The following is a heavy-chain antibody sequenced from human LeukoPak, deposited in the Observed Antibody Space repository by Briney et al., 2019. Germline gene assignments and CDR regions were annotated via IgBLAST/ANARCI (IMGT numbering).Heavy chain of an antibody. CDR2: ISTYNGDT. Sequence: RASVRVFCGASGYTFTSYGISWVRQAPGQGLEWMVWISTYNGDTNYAQKLQGRVTMTTDTSTSTAYMQLRSLRSADTAVYYCATGLVVVAAYFDYWGQGTLVTVSS. CDR3: ATGLVVVAAYFDY. V-gene: IGHV1-18*01. D-gene: IGHD2-15*01. J-gene: IGHJ4*02. CDR1: GYTFTSYG.